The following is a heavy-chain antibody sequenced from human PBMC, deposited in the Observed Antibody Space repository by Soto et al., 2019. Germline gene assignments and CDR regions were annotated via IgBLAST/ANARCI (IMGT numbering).Heavy chain of an antibody. D-gene: IGHD6-13*01. CDR3: ARTTLAGYTSNWYGHYYYGMDV. J-gene: IGHJ6*02. Sequence: PGGSLRLSCAASGFTFSSYGMHWVRQAPGKGLEWLAVISYDASSKYYTDSVKGRFTISRDNSRDTLYLQMNSLRAEDTAVYYCARTTLAGYTSNWYGHYYYGMDVWGQGTSVTVSS. V-gene: IGHV3-30-3*01. CDR1: GFTFSSYG. CDR2: ISYDASSK.